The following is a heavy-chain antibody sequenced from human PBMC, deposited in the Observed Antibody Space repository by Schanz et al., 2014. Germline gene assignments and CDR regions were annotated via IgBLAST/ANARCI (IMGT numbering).Heavy chain of an antibody. CDR2: IYSSGST. V-gene: IGHV3-66*01. CDR1: TSLFSRSV. Sequence: VDLVESGGGVVQPGRSLTLSCAVSTSLFSRSVIHWVRQAPGKGLEWVSTIYSSGSTYYADSVKGRFTISRDNSKNTLYLLMNSLRSEDTAVYYCARDGVDAAAGGNYWGQGTLVTVSS. D-gene: IGHD6-13*01. CDR3: ARDGVDAAAGGNY. J-gene: IGHJ4*02.